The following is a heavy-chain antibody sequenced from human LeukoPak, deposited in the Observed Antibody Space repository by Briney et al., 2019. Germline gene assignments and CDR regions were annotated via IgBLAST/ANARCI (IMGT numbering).Heavy chain of an antibody. D-gene: IGHD1-26*01. CDR1: GGTFSSYA. CDR2: IIPIFGTA. CDR3: ARGGPVGAYFDY. J-gene: IGHJ4*02. V-gene: IGHV1-69*05. Sequence: SVKVSCKASGGTFSSYAISWVRQAPGQGLEWMGRIIPIFGTANYAQKFQGRVTITTDESTSTAYMELSSLRSEDTAVYYCARGGPVGAYFDYWGQGTPVTVSS.